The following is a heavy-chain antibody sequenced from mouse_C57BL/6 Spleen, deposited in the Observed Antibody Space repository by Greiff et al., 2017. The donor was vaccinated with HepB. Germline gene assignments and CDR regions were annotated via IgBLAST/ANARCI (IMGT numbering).Heavy chain of an antibody. CDR1: GFTFSDYG. CDR3: ARHNDLYYAMDY. J-gene: IGHJ4*01. CDR2: ISNLAYSI. D-gene: IGHD2-12*01. V-gene: IGHV5-15*01. Sequence: EVKLQESGGGLVQPGGSLKLSCAASGFTFSDYGMAWVRQAPRKGPEWVAFISNLAYSIYYADAVTGRFTISRENAKNTLYLEMSSLRSEDTAMYYCARHNDLYYAMDYWGQGTSVTVSS.